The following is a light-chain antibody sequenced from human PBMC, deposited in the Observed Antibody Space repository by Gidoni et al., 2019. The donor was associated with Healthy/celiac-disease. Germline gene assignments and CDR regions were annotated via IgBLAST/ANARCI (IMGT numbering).Light chain of an antibody. CDR3: QQYGSSPLYT. Sequence: DIVLTQSPGTLSLSPGERATLSCRASQSVSSSYLAWYQQKPGQAPRLLIYGASSRAPGIPDRFSGSGSGTDFTLTISRLDPEDFAVYYCQQYGSSPLYTFGQGTKLEIK. CDR1: QSVSSSY. CDR2: GAS. V-gene: IGKV3-20*01. J-gene: IGKJ2*01.